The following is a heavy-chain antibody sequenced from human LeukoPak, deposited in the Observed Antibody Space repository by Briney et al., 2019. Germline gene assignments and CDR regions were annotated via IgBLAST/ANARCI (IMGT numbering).Heavy chain of an antibody. J-gene: IGHJ6*02. V-gene: IGHV3-74*01. Sequence: GSLRLSCAASGFTFSSYRMHWVRQAPGKGLVWVSRINSDGSSTSYADSVKGRFTISRDNAKNTLYLQMNSLRAEDTAVYYCARVVYGSYDFWSGPTGWYYYGMDVWGQGTTVTVSS. CDR3: ARVVYGSYDFWSGPTGWYYYGMDV. D-gene: IGHD3-3*01. CDR1: GFTFSSYR. CDR2: INSDGSST.